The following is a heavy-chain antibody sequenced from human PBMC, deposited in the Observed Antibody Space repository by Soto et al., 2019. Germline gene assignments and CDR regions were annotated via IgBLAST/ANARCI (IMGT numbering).Heavy chain of an antibody. CDR2: IYSGGST. V-gene: IGHV3-53*01. J-gene: IGHJ4*02. D-gene: IGHD3-22*01. CDR1: GFTVSINY. Sequence: GVLRLSCAASGFTVSINYMRWVRHAPGNGLDWVSVIYSGGSTYYADSVKGRFTISRDNSKNTLYLQMNSLRAEDTAVYYCARDRDSSGYYSVNWGQGTLVTVSS. CDR3: ARDRDSSGYYSVN.